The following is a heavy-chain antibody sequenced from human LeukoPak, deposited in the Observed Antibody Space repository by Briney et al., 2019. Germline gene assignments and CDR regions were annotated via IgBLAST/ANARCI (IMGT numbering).Heavy chain of an antibody. D-gene: IGHD2-21*02. CDR3: ARRGVTYVPYVYYYYGMDV. J-gene: IGHJ6*02. CDR2: INHSGST. CDR1: GGSFSGYY. V-gene: IGHV4-34*01. Sequence: SETLSLTCAVYGGSFSGYYWSWIRQPPGKGLEWIGEINHSGSTNYNPSLKSRVTISVDTSKNQFSLKLSSVTAADTAVYYCARRGVTYVPYVYYYYGMDVWGQGTTVTVSS.